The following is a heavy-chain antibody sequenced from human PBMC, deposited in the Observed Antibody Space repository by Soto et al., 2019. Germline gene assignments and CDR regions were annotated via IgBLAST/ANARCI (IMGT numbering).Heavy chain of an antibody. CDR3: ARWNSGWLATNHHDGFDV. CDR2: VYWDDDK. Sequence: QITLKESGPPLVRPTQTLTLTCTFSGFSLTTSGVGVGWIRQPPGKALEWLALVYWDDDKRFSPSLKTRLAITKDTSKNQVVLTMANMDNEDTATYFCARWNSGWLATNHHDGFDVWGQGTMVTVSS. CDR1: GFSLTTSGVG. D-gene: IGHD1-26*01. J-gene: IGHJ3*01. V-gene: IGHV2-5*02.